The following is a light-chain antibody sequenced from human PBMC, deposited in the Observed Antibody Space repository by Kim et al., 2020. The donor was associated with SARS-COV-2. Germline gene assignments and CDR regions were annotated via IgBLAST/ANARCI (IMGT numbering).Light chain of an antibody. Sequence: GRSVRISCTGTSSDVGTRNYVTWYQHHPGKAPKLMIFEVSERPSGVPDRFSGSKSGNTASLTVSGLQAEDEADYYCSSYAGKNDVVFGGGTQLTVL. V-gene: IGLV2-8*01. CDR2: EVS. CDR1: SSDVGTRNY. J-gene: IGLJ3*02. CDR3: SSYAGKNDVV.